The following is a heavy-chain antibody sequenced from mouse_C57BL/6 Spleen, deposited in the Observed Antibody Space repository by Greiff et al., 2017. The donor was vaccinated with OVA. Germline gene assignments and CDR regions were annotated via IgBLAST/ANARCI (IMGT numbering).Heavy chain of an antibody. J-gene: IGHJ4*01. D-gene: IGHD1-1*01. CDR3: ARRGELRYYYYAMDY. Sequence: QVQLQQPGPELVKPGASVKLSCKASGYTFTSYWMHWVKQRPGQGLEWIGNINPSNGGTNYNEKFKSKATLTVDKSSSTAYMQLSSLTSEDSAVYYCARRGELRYYYYAMDYWGQGTSVTVSS. CDR1: GYTFTSYW. V-gene: IGHV1-53*01. CDR2: INPSNGGT.